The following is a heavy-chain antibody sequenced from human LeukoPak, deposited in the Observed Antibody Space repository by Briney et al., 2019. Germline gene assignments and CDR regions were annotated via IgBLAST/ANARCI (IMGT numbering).Heavy chain of an antibody. CDR2: IYYTGKT. V-gene: IGHV4-39*07. CDR1: GDSIGTSTYY. D-gene: IGHD1-1*01. J-gene: IGHJ3*01. CDR3: AREISEYDLSDGFDV. Sequence: SETLSLTCTVSGDSIGTSTYYWGWIRQPPGKGLEWIGSIYYTGKTYNTPSLKSRLTLALDTSKNQFSLRLSSVTAADTAVYYCAREISEYDLSDGFDVWGQGTMVSVSS.